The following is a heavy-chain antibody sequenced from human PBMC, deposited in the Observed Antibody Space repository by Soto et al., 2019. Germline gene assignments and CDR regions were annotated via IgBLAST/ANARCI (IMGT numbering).Heavy chain of an antibody. CDR3: ARLLGRVPAAVTPGVAIDY. D-gene: IGHD6-13*01. CDR2: LSAYNGNT. V-gene: IGHV1-18*04. CDR1: GYTFTSYG. J-gene: IGHJ4*02. Sequence: GAAVKVSCKASGYTFTSYGISWVRQAPGQGLQWMGWLSAYNGNTNYPHMLQGRVTMTTYTSTSTAYMELMSLRSDDTAVYYCARLLGRVPAAVTPGVAIDYWGQGTLVTVSS.